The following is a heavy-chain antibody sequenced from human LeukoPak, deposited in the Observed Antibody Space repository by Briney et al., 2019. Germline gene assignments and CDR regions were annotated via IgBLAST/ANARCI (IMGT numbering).Heavy chain of an antibody. Sequence: ASVKVSRKASGYTFTSYGISWVRQAPGQGLEWMGWISAYNGNTNYAQKLQGRVTMTTDTSTSTAYMELRSLRSDDTAVYYCARYMVRVVRRYYFDYWGQGTLVTVSS. CDR3: ARYMVRVVRRYYFDY. CDR1: GYTFTSYG. J-gene: IGHJ4*02. V-gene: IGHV1-18*01. CDR2: ISAYNGNT. D-gene: IGHD3-10*01.